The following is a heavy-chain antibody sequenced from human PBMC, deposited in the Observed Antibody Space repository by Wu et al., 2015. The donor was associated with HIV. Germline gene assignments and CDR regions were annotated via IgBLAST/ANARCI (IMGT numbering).Heavy chain of an antibody. J-gene: IGHJ2*01. CDR2: LIPVFKIS. CDR3: ARVQYDFWSGYHYWYFDL. V-gene: IGHV1-69*12. Sequence: QVQLVQSGAEVKKPGSSVKVSCKASGGTFTSYAISWVRQAPGQGLEYMGCLIPVFKISNYAQKFQGRVTITADESTGTAYMDLSSLRSDDTAVYYCARVQYDFWSGYHYWYFDLWGRGTLVTVSS. D-gene: IGHD3-3*01. CDR1: GGTFTSYA.